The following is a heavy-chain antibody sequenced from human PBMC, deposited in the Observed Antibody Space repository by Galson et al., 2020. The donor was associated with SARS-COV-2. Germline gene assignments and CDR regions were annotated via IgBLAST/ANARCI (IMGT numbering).Heavy chain of an antibody. CDR2: INWSSGSI. V-gene: IGHV3-9*01. CDR3: GKTSLSFYFAL. D-gene: IGHD3-16*01. CDR1: GFTFDDDA. Sequence: GGSLRLSCAASGFTFDDDAMHWVRQVPGKGLEWVSGINWSSGSIGYADSVKGRFSISRDNAKRSLYLQMNSLRPEDTALYYCGKTSLSFYFALWGRGTLVTVS. J-gene: IGHJ2*01.